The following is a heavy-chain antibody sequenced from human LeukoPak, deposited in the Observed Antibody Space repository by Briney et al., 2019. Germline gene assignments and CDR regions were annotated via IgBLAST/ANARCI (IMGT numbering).Heavy chain of an antibody. V-gene: IGHV1-2*02. J-gene: IGHJ4*02. CDR3: ARDEVDYYDSSGYSPDY. CDR1: GYTFTGYY. Sequence: GASVKVSCKASGYTFTGYYMHWVRPAPGQGHEWMGWINPNSGGTNYAQKFQGRVTMTRDTSISTAYMELSRLRSDDTAVYYCARDEVDYYDSSGYSPDYWGQGTLVTVSS. CDR2: INPNSGGT. D-gene: IGHD3-22*01.